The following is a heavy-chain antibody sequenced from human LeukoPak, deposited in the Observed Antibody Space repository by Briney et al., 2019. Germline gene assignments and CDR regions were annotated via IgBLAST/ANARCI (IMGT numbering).Heavy chain of an antibody. CDR1: GGSFSGFH. D-gene: IGHD1-1*01. CDR2: TNHSGST. J-gene: IGHJ4*02. CDR3: GIGSKRPRPFDY. V-gene: IGHV4-34*01. Sequence: PSETLSLTCAVDGGSFSGFHWNWIRQPPGKGLEWIRETNHSGSTSYNPSLKSRVAVSVDTSKTQLSLKLTSVTAADTAVYYCGIGSKRPRPFDYWGQGTLVTVSS.